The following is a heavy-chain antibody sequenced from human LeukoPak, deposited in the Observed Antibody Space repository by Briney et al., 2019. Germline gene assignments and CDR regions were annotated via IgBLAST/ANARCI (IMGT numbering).Heavy chain of an antibody. CDR1: GFTFSSYA. Sequence: PGGPLRLSCAASGFTFSSYAMSWVRQAPGKGLEWVSAISGSGGSTYYADSVKGRFTISRDNSKNTLYLQMNSLRAEDTAVYYCANHRWLQLLDYFDYWGQGTLVTVSS. J-gene: IGHJ4*02. D-gene: IGHD5-24*01. V-gene: IGHV3-23*01. CDR3: ANHRWLQLLDYFDY. CDR2: ISGSGGST.